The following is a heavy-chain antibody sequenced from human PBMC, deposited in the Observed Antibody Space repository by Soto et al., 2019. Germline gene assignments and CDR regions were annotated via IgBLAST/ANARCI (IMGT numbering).Heavy chain of an antibody. Sequence: GASVKVSCKASGYTFTSYAISWVRQAPGQGLEWMGGIIPIFATANYAQKFQGRLTITADEYTSSAYMELSSLTSDDTAVYYCARDAFYYDGPSGIYYFDYWGQGTPVTVSS. D-gene: IGHD3-22*01. CDR3: ARDAFYYDGPSGIYYFDY. CDR2: IIPIFATA. V-gene: IGHV1-69*13. CDR1: GYTFTSYA. J-gene: IGHJ4*02.